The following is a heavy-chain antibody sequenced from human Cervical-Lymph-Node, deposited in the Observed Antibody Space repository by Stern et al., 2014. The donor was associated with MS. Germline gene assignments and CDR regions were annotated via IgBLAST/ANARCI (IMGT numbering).Heavy chain of an antibody. J-gene: IGHJ5*02. D-gene: IGHD2-15*01. Sequence: QVQLQESGPRLVKPSETLSLTCTVSGGSISSRDDHWGWIRQSPGRALEWIGTIYSTGNTDYNPSLKSRFALFLATSKTQFSLTLNSVTAADTAVYYCVRHRIVVLVAATFDPWGQGTVVTVSS. V-gene: IGHV4-39*01. CDR2: IYSTGNT. CDR3: VRHRIVVLVAATFDP. CDR1: GGSISSRDDH.